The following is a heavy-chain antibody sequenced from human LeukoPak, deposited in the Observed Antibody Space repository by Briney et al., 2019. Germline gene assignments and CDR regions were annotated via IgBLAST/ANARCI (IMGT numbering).Heavy chain of an antibody. J-gene: IGHJ4*02. Sequence: XVSGGSISSYYWSWIRQPPGKGRXWIGYIYYSGSTNYNPSLKSRVTISVDTSKNQFSLKLSSVAAADTAVYYCARARSGSYSYYPPFDYWGQGTLVTVSS. CDR2: IYYSGST. CDR1: GGSISSYY. CDR3: ARARSGSYSYYPPFDY. V-gene: IGHV4-59*01. D-gene: IGHD1-26*01.